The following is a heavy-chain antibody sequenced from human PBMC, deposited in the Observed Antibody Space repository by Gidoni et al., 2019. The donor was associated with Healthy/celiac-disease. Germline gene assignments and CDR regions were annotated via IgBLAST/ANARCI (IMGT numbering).Heavy chain of an antibody. J-gene: IGHJ6*02. CDR2: ISWDGGST. CDR1: GFTFDDYT. V-gene: IGHV3-43*01. CDR3: AKAGPSIVATIGSYYGMDV. Sequence: EVQLVESGGVVVQPGGSLRLSCAASGFTFDDYTMHWVRQAPGKGLEWVSLISWDGGSTYYADSVKGRFTISRDNSKNSLYLQMNSLRTEDTALYYCAKAGPSIVATIGSYYGMDVWGQGTTVTVSS. D-gene: IGHD5-12*01.